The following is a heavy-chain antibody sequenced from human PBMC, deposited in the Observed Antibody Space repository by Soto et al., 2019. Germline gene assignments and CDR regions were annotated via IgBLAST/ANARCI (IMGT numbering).Heavy chain of an antibody. CDR2: ISGSGGST. CDR3: AKHTRYSSSSSSQYYFDY. Sequence: EVQLLESGGGLVQPGGSLGLSCAASGFTFSSYAMSWVRQAPGKGLEWVSAISGSGGSTYYADSVKGRFTISRDNSKNTLYLQMNSLRAEDTAVYYCAKHTRYSSSSSSQYYFDYWGQGTLVTVSS. V-gene: IGHV3-23*01. D-gene: IGHD6-6*01. CDR1: GFTFSSYA. J-gene: IGHJ4*02.